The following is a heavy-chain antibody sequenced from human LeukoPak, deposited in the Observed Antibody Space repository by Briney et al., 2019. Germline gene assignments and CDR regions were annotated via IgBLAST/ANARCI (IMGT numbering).Heavy chain of an antibody. J-gene: IGHJ4*02. CDR3: AKVSVARVWLFDY. Sequence: PGGSLRLSCAASGFTFSSYAMSWVRQAPGKGPEWVSAISGSGGSTYYADSVKGRFTISRDNSKNTLYLQMNSLRAEDTAVYYCAKVSVARVWLFDYWGQGTLVTVSS. V-gene: IGHV3-23*01. CDR2: ISGSGGST. CDR1: GFTFSSYA. D-gene: IGHD5-12*01.